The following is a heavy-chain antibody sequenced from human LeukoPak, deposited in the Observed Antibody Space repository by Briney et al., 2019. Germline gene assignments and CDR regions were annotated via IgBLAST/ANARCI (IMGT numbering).Heavy chain of an antibody. D-gene: IGHD2-21*01. V-gene: IGHV3-33*01. Sequence: PGRSLRLSCAASGFAFRTHGMHWVRQAPGKGLEWVAVIWYDGSNKYYADSVKGRFTISRDNSKNTLYLQMNSLRAEDTAVYYCARDNSANFDYWGQGTLVTVSS. CDR2: IWYDGSNK. CDR1: GFAFRTHG. CDR3: ARDNSANFDY. J-gene: IGHJ4*02.